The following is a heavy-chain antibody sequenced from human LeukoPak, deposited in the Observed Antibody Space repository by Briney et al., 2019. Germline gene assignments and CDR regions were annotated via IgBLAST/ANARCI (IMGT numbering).Heavy chain of an antibody. D-gene: IGHD5-18*01. J-gene: IGHJ4*02. V-gene: IGHV3-30*04. Sequence: GGSLRLSCAASGFTFSSYEMNWVRQAPGKGLEWVAVISYDGSNKYYADSVKGRFTISRDNSKNTLYLQMNSLRAEDTAVYYCARDRGYSYGLYYFDYWGQGTLVTVSS. CDR3: ARDRGYSYGLYYFDY. CDR1: GFTFSSYE. CDR2: ISYDGSNK.